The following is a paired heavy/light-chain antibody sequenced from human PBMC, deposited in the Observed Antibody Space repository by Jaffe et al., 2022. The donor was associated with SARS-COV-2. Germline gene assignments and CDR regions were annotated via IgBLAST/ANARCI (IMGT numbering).Light chain of an antibody. CDR2: GAS. CDR3: QQYYNWPPLT. CDR1: QRITNY. Sequence: EIVMTQSPGTLSVSPGESATLSCRASQRITNYLAWYQQKPGQAPRLLIYGASTRATGVPARFSGSGSGTEFTLTISSLQSEDFAVYYCQQYYNWPPLTFGGGTKVE. J-gene: IGKJ4*01. V-gene: IGKV3-15*01.
Heavy chain of an antibody. Sequence: QVQLQESGPGLLKPSETLSLTCTVSDGSISGYYWSWVRQTPGRGLEWIGHMYFSGNVNYNPSLKSRVTISVDTSKKQFSLKLKSVTAADTGVYYCAGSGRVRFGEFNHYMDVWAKGTKVTVSS. CDR1: DGSISGYY. CDR2: MYFSGNV. J-gene: IGHJ6*03. CDR3: AGSGRVRFGEFNHYMDV. D-gene: IGHD3-10*01. V-gene: IGHV4-59*01.